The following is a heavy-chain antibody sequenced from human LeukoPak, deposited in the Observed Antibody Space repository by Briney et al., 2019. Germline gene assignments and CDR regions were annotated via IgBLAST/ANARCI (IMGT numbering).Heavy chain of an antibody. CDR2: IKGKTDGGTT. V-gene: IGHV3-15*01. CDR1: GFTFINAW. Sequence: GSLRLSCAASGFTFINAWMTWVRPAPGKGLEWVALIKGKTDGGTTDYTAPVKGRFIISRDDSKNTLYLQMDSLQTEDTAVYYCTTHYPDSGSYNYWGQGTLVTVSS. CDR3: TTHYPDSGSYNY. J-gene: IGHJ4*02. D-gene: IGHD1-26*01.